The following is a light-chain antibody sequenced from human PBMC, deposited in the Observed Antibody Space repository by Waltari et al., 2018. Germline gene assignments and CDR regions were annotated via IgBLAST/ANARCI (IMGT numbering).Light chain of an antibody. V-gene: IGKV1-5*03. J-gene: IGKJ2*01. Sequence: DIQMTQSPSTLSASVGDRVPITFRASQTILSWLAWYQQKPGKAPKFLIYKASNLESGVPSRFSGSGSGTEFTLTISSLQPDDFATYYCQQYNSFPLTFGQGTKLEIK. CDR2: KAS. CDR3: QQYNSFPLT. CDR1: QTILSW.